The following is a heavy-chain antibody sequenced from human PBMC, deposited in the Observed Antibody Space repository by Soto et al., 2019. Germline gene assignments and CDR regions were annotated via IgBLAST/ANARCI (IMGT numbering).Heavy chain of an antibody. CDR3: ARSYCSNGVCYTGSYYYYAMDF. J-gene: IGHJ6*02. Sequence: ASVKVFCKASGYTFTRYQMHWVRQAPGQGLEWMGIINPSGGSISYAQKFQGRVTMTRDTSTSTVYMELSSLRSEDTAVYYCARSYCSNGVCYTGSYYYYAMDFWGQGTTVTVSS. V-gene: IGHV1-46*01. D-gene: IGHD2-8*01. CDR1: GYTFTRYQ. CDR2: INPSGGSI.